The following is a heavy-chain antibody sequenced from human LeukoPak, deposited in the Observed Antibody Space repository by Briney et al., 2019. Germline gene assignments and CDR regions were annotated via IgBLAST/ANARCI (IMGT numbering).Heavy chain of an antibody. J-gene: IGHJ4*02. D-gene: IGHD5-12*01. CDR1: GFTFSSYA. CDR3: ARSGDIVATIMLDY. V-gene: IGHV3-48*04. Sequence: GGSLRLSCAASGFTFSSYAMSWVRQAPGKGLEWVSYISSSGSTIYYADSVKGRFTISRDNAKNSLYLQMNSLRAKDTAVYYCARSGDIVATIMLDYWGQGTLVTVSS. CDR2: ISSSGSTI.